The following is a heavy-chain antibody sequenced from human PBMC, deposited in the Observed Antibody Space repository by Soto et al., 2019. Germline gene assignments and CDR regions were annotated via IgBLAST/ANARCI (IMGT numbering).Heavy chain of an antibody. J-gene: IGHJ4*02. CDR2: ISGSGDGT. Sequence: GGSLRLSCAASGFTFSSYAMIRVRQAPGKGLEWVSGISGSGDGTNYANSVKGRFTISRDNSKNTLYLQMNILSGEDTAIYYCAKEQLERHFGFDYWGQGALVTVSS. CDR1: GFTFSSYA. D-gene: IGHD1-1*01. V-gene: IGHV3-23*01. CDR3: AKEQLERHFGFDY.